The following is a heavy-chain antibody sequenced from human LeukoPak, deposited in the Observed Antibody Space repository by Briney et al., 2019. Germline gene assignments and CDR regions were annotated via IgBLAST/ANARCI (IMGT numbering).Heavy chain of an antibody. J-gene: IGHJ6*02. CDR2: ISAYNGNT. Sequence: AAVKVSCKASGYTFTSYGISWVGQAPGQGLEWMGWISAYNGNTNYAQKLQGRVTMTTDTSTSTAYMELRSLRSDDTAVYYCARFNHYYYYGMDVWGQGTTVTVSS. V-gene: IGHV1-18*01. CDR3: ARFNHYYYYGMDV. CDR1: GYTFTSYG.